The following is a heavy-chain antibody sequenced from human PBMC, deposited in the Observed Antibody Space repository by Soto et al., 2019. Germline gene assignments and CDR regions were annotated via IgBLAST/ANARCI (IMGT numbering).Heavy chain of an antibody. CDR2: GAYSGTT. J-gene: IGHJ4*02. CDR3: ARGSTVTQFDY. D-gene: IGHD4-17*01. CDR1: GVSVSSGSFY. Sequence: SETLSLTCTVSGVSVSSGSFYWAWVRQPPGKGLEWIGFGAYSGTTNYKPSLKSRVTISVDTSRSQISLKVSSLTAADTAVYYCARGSTVTQFDYWGRGALVTVSS. V-gene: IGHV4-61*01.